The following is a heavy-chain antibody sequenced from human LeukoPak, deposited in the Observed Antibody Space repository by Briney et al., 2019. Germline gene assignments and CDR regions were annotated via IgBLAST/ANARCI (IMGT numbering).Heavy chain of an antibody. Sequence: PSETLSLTCTVSGGSISSYYWSWIRQSAGRGLEWVGRIYASGSTNYNPSLKSRVTMSIDTSKNQFSLKLNSVTAADTAVYFCAGIAVTGGDWFDPWGQGTLVTVSS. CDR2: IYASGST. D-gene: IGHD6-19*01. CDR1: GGSISSYY. V-gene: IGHV4-4*07. CDR3: AGIAVTGGDWFDP. J-gene: IGHJ5*02.